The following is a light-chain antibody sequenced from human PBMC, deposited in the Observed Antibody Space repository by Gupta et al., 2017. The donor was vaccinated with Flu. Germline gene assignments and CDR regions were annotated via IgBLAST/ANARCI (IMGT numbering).Light chain of an antibody. V-gene: IGLV1-47*01. CDR2: RND. CDR3: ATWEESQSGFYL. CDR1: NSNIGSNF. J-gene: IGLJ1*01. Sequence: VTISCSGSNSNIGSNFVYWYQHLPGAAPKLLIYRNDQRPSGVPDRFSGSKSGTSASLAISGLRSEDEADYYCATWEESQSGFYLFGTGTKVTVL.